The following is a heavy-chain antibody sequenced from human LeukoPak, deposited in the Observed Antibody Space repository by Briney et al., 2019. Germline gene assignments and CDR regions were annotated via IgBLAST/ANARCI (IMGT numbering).Heavy chain of an antibody. V-gene: IGHV3-74*01. CDR2: SSIDGRST. CDR3: VRYNWNSGVY. Sequence: GGSLRLSCAASGFTFSSYYMYWVRQAPGKGLVWVSRSSIDGRSTAYADSVKGRFTISRDNAKNTLYLQMNSLRAEDTAVYYCVRYNWNSGVYWGQGTLVTVSS. D-gene: IGHD1-1*01. CDR1: GFTFSSYY. J-gene: IGHJ4*02.